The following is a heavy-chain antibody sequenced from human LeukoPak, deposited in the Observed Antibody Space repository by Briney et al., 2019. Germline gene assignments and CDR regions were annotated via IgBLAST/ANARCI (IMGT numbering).Heavy chain of an antibody. D-gene: IGHD4-17*01. Sequence: SETLSLTCTVSGGSVSSGSYYWSWIRQPPGKGLEWIGYIYYSGSTNYNPSLKSRVTISVDTSKNQSSLKLSSVTAADTAVYYCARGDPYGDYIHFDYWGQGTLVTVSS. CDR2: IYYSGST. CDR1: GGSVSSGSYY. CDR3: ARGDPYGDYIHFDY. V-gene: IGHV4-61*01. J-gene: IGHJ4*02.